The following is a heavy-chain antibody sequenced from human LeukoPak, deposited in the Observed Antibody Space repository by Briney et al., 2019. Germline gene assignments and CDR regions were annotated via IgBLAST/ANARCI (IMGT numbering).Heavy chain of an antibody. V-gene: IGHV3-7*01. D-gene: IGHD3-10*01. CDR3: ARVNYYYGSGSFYYYYYMDV. CDR1: GFTFSTYR. CDR2: IKQDGSEK. J-gene: IGHJ6*03. Sequence: GGSLRLSCAASGFTFSTYRMSWVRQAPGKGLEWVANIKQDGSEKHYVDSVKGRFTISRDNAKNSLYLQMSSLRAEDTAVYYCARVNYYYGSGSFYYYYYMDVWGKGTTVTISS.